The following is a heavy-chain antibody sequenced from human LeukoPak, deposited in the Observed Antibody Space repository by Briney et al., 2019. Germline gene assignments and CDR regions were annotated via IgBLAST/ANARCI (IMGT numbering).Heavy chain of an antibody. J-gene: IGHJ3*02. CDR3: ARRAGGAFDI. Sequence: GGSLRLSCAASGFTFSNYWMTWVRQAPGRGLEWVANIKEDGSGKYHVDSVKGRFTISRDNAQSSLWLQMNSLRAEDTAVYYCARRAGGAFDIWGQGTMVTVSS. CDR1: GFTFSNYW. D-gene: IGHD6-19*01. V-gene: IGHV3-7*01. CDR2: IKEDGSGK.